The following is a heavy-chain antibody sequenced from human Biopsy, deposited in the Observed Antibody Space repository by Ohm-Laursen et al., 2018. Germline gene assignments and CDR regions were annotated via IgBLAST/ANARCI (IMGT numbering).Heavy chain of an antibody. CDR3: AKDRFPYTSGYSSVFEY. V-gene: IGHV3-30*02. CDR1: GFTFSSYG. D-gene: IGHD3-22*01. Sequence: SLRLSCAASGFTFSSYGMHWVRQAPGKGLEWVSLISNDGDIKYSADSMEGRFTISRDNSRNALFLQMNSLKAEDTAVYYCAKDRFPYTSGYSSVFEYWGQGTLVTVSS. J-gene: IGHJ4*02. CDR2: ISNDGDIK.